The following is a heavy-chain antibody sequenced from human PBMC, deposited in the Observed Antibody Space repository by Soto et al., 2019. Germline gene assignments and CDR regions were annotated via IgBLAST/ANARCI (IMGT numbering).Heavy chain of an antibody. D-gene: IGHD2-2*01. CDR2: IYYSGST. J-gene: IGHJ3*02. CDR1: GGSISSYY. V-gene: IGHV4-59*01. Sequence: PSETLSLTCTVSGGSISSYYWSWILQPPGKGLEWIGYIYYSGSTNYNPSLKSRVTISVDTSKNQFSLKLSSVTAADTAVYYCARDVMDCSSTSCYFGAFDIWGQGTMVTVSS. CDR3: ARDVMDCSSTSCYFGAFDI.